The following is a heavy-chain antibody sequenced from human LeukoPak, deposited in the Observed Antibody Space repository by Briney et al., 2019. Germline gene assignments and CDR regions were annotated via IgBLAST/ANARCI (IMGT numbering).Heavy chain of an antibody. J-gene: IGHJ4*02. CDR3: ARGPNSNWSGLDF. D-gene: IGHD6-6*01. CDR1: GFTFSSYA. CDR2: ISGDGGNT. Sequence: GGSLRLSCAASGFTFSSYAMSWVRQAPGKGLEWVSAISGDGGNTYNADSVKGRFTISRDNSKNTLDLQMNSLRAEDTAVYYCARGPNSNWSGLDFWGQGTLLTVSS. V-gene: IGHV3-23*01.